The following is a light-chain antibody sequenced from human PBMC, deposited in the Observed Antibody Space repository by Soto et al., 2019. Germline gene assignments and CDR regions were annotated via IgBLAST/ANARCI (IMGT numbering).Light chain of an antibody. J-gene: IGKJ4*01. Sequence: DIQMTQSPSSVSASVGDRVTITCRASQDISTWLAWFQQKPGEAPRLLIYTASSLHSGVPSRFSGSGSGTDFTLTFSSLQPEDFATYYCQQGNSFPLTFGGGTKVEIK. V-gene: IGKV1-12*01. CDR3: QQGNSFPLT. CDR1: QDISTW. CDR2: TAS.